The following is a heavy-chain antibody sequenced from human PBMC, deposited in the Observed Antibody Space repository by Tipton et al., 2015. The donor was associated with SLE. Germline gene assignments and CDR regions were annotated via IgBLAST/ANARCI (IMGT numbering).Heavy chain of an antibody. CDR3: ARDYGDFDAFDI. D-gene: IGHD4-17*01. J-gene: IGHJ3*02. CDR1: GGSISSSSYY. Sequence: TLSLTCTVSGGSISSSSYYWGWIRQPPGKGLEWIGSIYYSGSTYYNPSLKSRVTISVDTSKNQFSLKLSSVTAADTAVYYCARDYGDFDAFDIWGQGTMVTVSS. CDR2: IYYSGST. V-gene: IGHV4-39*07.